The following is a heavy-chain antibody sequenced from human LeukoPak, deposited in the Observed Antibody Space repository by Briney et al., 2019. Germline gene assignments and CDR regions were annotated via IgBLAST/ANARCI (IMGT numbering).Heavy chain of an antibody. V-gene: IGHV4-4*09. CDR3: ATNRDSGGWRFFDC. CDR2: IHASGPT. D-gene: IGHD6-19*01. J-gene: IGHJ4*02. CDR1: GGSISTYY. Sequence: SETLSLTCTVSGGSISTYYWSWLRRPPGKGLEWFAYIHASGPTNYNPSLKSRITISVDTSKNQFSLKLSSVTAADTAVYYCATNRDSGGWRFFDCWGQGTPVTVSS.